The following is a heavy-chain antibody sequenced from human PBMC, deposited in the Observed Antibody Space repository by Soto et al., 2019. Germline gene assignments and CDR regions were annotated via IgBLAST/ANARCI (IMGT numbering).Heavy chain of an antibody. D-gene: IGHD4-17*01. V-gene: IGHV4-59*08. CDR3: ARQATVTYIDY. CDR1: GGSISSYY. Sequence: PSETLSLTCTVSGGSISSYYWSWIRQPPGKGLEWIGYIYYSGSTNYNPSLKSRVTISVDTSKNQFSLKLSSVTAADTAVYYCARQATVTYIDYWGQGTLVTVSS. CDR2: IYYSGST. J-gene: IGHJ4*02.